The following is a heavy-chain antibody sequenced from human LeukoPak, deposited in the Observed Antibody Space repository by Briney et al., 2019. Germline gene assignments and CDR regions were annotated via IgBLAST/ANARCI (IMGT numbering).Heavy chain of an antibody. V-gene: IGHV4-61*02. D-gene: IGHD2-15*01. CDR1: GGSIRSGSYY. J-gene: IGHJ5*02. Sequence: SETLSLTCTVSGGSIRSGSYYWSWIRQPAGKGLEWVGRIHTSGSTNYNPSLKSRVTISVDTSKNQFSLKLSSVTAADTAVYYCARETIVVVVAATLNWFDPWGQGTLVTVSS. CDR3: ARETIVVVVAATLNWFDP. CDR2: IHTSGST.